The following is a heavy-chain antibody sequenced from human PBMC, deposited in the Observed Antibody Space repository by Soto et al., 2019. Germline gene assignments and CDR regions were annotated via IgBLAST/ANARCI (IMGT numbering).Heavy chain of an antibody. J-gene: IGHJ4*02. CDR1: GGTFSSYA. CDR2: IIPIFGTA. D-gene: IGHD3-16*01. V-gene: IGHV1-69*06. Sequence: GASVKVSCKASGGTFSSYAISWVRQAPGQGLEWMGGIIPIFGTANYAQKFQGRVTITADKSTSTAYMELSSLRSEDTAVYYCASYTYYDYVWGSYRFCYWGQGTLVTVS. CDR3: ASYTYYDYVWGSYRFCY.